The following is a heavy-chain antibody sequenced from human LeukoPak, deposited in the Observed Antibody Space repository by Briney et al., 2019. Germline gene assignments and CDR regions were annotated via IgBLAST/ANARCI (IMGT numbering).Heavy chain of an antibody. J-gene: IGHJ4*02. CDR2: INPNSGGT. CDR1: GYTFISYD. V-gene: IGHV1-2*02. Sequence: ASVKVSCKASGYTFISYDINWVRQVTGQGLEWMGWINPNSGGTNYAQKFQGRVTMTRDTSISTAYMELSRLTSDDTAVYYCARATGGYYDYFDYWGQGTLVTVSS. D-gene: IGHD3-22*01. CDR3: ARATGGYYDYFDY.